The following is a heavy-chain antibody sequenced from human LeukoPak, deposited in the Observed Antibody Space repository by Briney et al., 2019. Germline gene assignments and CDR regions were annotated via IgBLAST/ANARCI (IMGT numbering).Heavy chain of an antibody. V-gene: IGHV4-4*02. CDR2: ISLAGQT. D-gene: IGHD1-26*01. J-gene: IGHJ4*02. CDR1: GGSISGTNW. Sequence: SGTLSLTCGVSGGSISGTNWWSWVRQPPGQGLEGIGEISLAGQTNYNPSLNGRVTMSLDKSRNQLSPHLTSVTAADTATYFCSRESGPFCPFGYWGQGTLVIVSS. CDR3: SRESGPFCPFGY.